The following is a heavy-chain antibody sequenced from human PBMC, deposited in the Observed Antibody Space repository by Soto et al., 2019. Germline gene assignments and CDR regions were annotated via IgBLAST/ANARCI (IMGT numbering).Heavy chain of an antibody. CDR1: GFTIRTYG. V-gene: IGHV3-23*01. D-gene: IGHD3-9*01. Sequence: QPGGSLRLSCEASGFTIRTYGMSWVRQAPGKGLEWVSGISGDGATTYYADSVKGRFTISRDNAKNSLYLQMNSLRAEDTAVYYCARGDPDTGGLPVLRYFDWSPRAAFDIWGQGTMVTVSS. J-gene: IGHJ3*02. CDR2: ISGDGATT. CDR3: ARGDPDTGGLPVLRYFDWSPRAAFDI.